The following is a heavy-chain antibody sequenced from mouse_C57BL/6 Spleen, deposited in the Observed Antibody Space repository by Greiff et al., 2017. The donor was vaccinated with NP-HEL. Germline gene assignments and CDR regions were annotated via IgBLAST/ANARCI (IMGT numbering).Heavy chain of an antibody. J-gene: IGHJ2*01. V-gene: IGHV1-81*01. CDR2: LYPRSVNT. Sequence: VQLQQSGAVLARPGASVKLSCKASGYTFTSYGISWVKQRTGQGLEWIGELYPRSVNTYYNEKCKGKATLTADKSSSTAYMELRSLTSEDAAVYLCASKLGRYYVDYLDQVTTLTVSS. CDR3: ASKLGRYYVDY. CDR1: GYTFTSYG. D-gene: IGHD4-1*01.